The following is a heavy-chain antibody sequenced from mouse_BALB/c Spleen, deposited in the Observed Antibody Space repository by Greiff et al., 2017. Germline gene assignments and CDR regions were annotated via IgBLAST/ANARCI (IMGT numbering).Heavy chain of an antibody. CDR2: ISYSGST. D-gene: IGHD2-4*01. CDR1: GDSITSGY. V-gene: IGHV3-8*02. J-gene: IGHJ3*01. Sequence: EVKVVESGPSLVKPSQTLSLTCSVTGDSITSGYWNWIRKFPGNKLEYMGYISYSGSTYYNPSLKSRISITRDTSKNQYYLQLNSVTTEDTATYYCARSYDWGFAYWGQGTLVTVSA. CDR3: ARSYDWGFAY.